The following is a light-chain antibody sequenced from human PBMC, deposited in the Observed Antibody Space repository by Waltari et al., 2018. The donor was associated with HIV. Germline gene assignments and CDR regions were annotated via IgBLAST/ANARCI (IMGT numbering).Light chain of an antibody. CDR1: SSAVGAYNY. CDR3: SSYAGSAVV. V-gene: IGLV2-8*01. J-gene: IGLJ2*01. Sequence: QSALPQPPSASGSRGQSVTISCTGTSSAVGAYNYVSWYQQYPAMAPKRIIYEDNKRPSGGPDRFSGSKSGNTASLTVSGLQAEDEADFYCSSYAGSAVVFGGGTKLTVL. CDR2: EDN.